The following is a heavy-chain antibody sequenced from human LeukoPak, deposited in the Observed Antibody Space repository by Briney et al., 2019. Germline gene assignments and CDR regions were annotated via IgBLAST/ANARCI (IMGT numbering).Heavy chain of an antibody. J-gene: IGHJ5*02. CDR1: GGSFSGYY. V-gene: IGHV4-34*01. CDR2: INHSGST. CDR3: ARETRTYTPSSKFDP. Sequence: SETLSLTCAVYGGSFSGYYWSWIRQPPGKGLEWIGEINHSGSTNYNPSLKSRVTISVDTSKNQFSLKLSSVTAADTAVYYCARETRTYTPSSKFDPWGQGTLVTVSS. D-gene: IGHD2-2*02.